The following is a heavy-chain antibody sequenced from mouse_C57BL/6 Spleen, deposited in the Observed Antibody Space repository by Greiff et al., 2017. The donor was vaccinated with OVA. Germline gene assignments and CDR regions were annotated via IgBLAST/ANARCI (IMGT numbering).Heavy chain of an antibody. CDR3: ARRGAYYSNYVWYFDV. J-gene: IGHJ1*03. Sequence: QVQLQQPGAELVKPGASVKLSCKASGYTFTSYWMQWVKQRPGQGLEWIGEIDPSDSYTNYNQKFKGKATLTVDTSSITAYMQLSSLTSEDSAVYYCARRGAYYSNYVWYFDVWGTGTTVTVSS. CDR1: GYTFTSYW. V-gene: IGHV1-50*01. CDR2: IDPSDSYT. D-gene: IGHD2-5*01.